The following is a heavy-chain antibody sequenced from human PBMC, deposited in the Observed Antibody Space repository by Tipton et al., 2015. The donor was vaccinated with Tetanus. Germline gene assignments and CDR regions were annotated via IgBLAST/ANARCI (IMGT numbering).Heavy chain of an antibody. D-gene: IGHD3-22*01. CDR2: ISGSGGST. CDR1: GFTFSSNA. Sequence: GSLRLSCAASGFTFSSNAMSWVRQAPGKGLEWVSSISGSGGSTYYADSVKGRFTISRDNSKNTLYLQMNSLRAEDTAVYYCARDYYDSSGSVFDYWGQGTRVTVSS. J-gene: IGHJ4*02. V-gene: IGHV3-23*01. CDR3: ARDYYDSSGSVFDY.